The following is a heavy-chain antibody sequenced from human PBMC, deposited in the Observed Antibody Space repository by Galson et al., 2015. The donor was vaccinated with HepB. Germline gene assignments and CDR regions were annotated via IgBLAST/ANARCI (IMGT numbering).Heavy chain of an antibody. V-gene: IGHV3-20*04. CDR2: INWDGGKT. CDR1: GFIFHDYG. J-gene: IGHJ4*02. Sequence: SLRLSCAASGFIFHDYGLTWVRQAPGKGLEWVSGINWDGGKTDYTDSVKGRFTISRDNAKKTLSLLMEGLRAEDTAFYYCARDDSRFRDSSGHYYGALVFWGQGTLVSVSS. CDR3: ARDDSRFRDSSGHYYGALVF. D-gene: IGHD3-22*01.